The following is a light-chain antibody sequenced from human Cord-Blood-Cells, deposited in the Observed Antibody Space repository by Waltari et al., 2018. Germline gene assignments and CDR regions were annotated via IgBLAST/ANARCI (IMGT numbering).Light chain of an antibody. CDR2: DSY. CDR3: RQRSNWPIT. J-gene: IGKJ5*01. V-gene: IGKV3-11*01. Sequence: IVLTQSPATLSLSPGERATLYCRASQSVSSYLAWYQQNPGQAPRLLIYDSYNRATGIPARFSGGGSGTDFTLTISSLEPEDFAVYYCRQRSNWPITFGQGTRLEI. CDR1: QSVSSY.